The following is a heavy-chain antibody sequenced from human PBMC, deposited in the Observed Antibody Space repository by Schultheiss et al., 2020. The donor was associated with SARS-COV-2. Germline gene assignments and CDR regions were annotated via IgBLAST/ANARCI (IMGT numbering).Heavy chain of an antibody. V-gene: IGHV1-18*01. D-gene: IGHD3-22*01. CDR2: INPNSGGT. CDR3: ARAAAYYYDSSGYYPYY. CDR1: GYTFTSYG. J-gene: IGHJ4*02. Sequence: ASVKVSCKASGYTFTSYGISWVRQAPGQGLEWMGWINPNSGGTNYAQKFQGRVTITADESTSTAYMELSRLRSDDTAVYYCARAAAYYYDSSGYYPYYWGQGTLVTVSS.